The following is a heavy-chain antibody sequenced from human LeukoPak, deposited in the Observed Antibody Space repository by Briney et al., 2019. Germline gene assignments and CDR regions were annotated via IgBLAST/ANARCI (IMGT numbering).Heavy chain of an antibody. D-gene: IGHD5-12*01. CDR2: INHSGST. CDR3: ALIGVGKSGYDGGWFFDY. CDR1: GFTFSSYA. Sequence: GSLRLSCAASGFTFSSYAMSWIRQPPGKGLEWIGEINHSGSTNYNPSLKSRVTISVDTSKNQFSLKLSSVTAADTAVYYCALIGVGKSGYDGGWFFDYWGQGTLVTVSS. J-gene: IGHJ4*02. V-gene: IGHV4-34*08.